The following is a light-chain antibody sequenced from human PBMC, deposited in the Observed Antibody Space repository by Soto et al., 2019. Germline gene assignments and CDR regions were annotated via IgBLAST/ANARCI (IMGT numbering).Light chain of an antibody. V-gene: IGLV2-8*01. J-gene: IGLJ2*01. CDR3: SSYGGSNSLV. Sequence: QSALTQPPSASGSPGQSVTIACTATSSDVGGYNYVSWYEQHPGKVPKLMIYEVSKRPSGVPDRFSGSKSGNTASLTVSGLQAEDEADYYCSSYGGSNSLVFGGGTKLTVL. CDR2: EVS. CDR1: SSDVGGYNY.